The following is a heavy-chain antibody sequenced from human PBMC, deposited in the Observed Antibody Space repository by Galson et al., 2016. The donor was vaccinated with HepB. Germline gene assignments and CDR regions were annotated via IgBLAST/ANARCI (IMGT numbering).Heavy chain of an antibody. CDR2: ISSSSSEI. Sequence: SLRLSCAASGFTFSTYTMTWVRQAPGKGLEWVSCISSSSSEISYGDSVKGRFTISRDNAKNSLFLRMNSLRAEDTAVYYCARGDYSSSFSQDYYYYYGLDVWGQGTTVTVSS. D-gene: IGHD6-6*01. CDR3: ARGDYSSSFSQDYYYYYGLDV. CDR1: GFTFSTYT. V-gene: IGHV3-21*06. J-gene: IGHJ6*02.